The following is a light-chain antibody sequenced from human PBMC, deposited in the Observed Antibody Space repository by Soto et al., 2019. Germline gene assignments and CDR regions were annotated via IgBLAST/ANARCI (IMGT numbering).Light chain of an antibody. J-gene: IGKJ2*01. V-gene: IGKV3-20*01. CDR2: GAS. CDR3: KQYGSSPPMYT. CDR1: QSVSSSY. Sequence: EIVLTQSPGTLSLSPGERATLSCRASQSVSSSYLAWYQQKPGQAPRLLIYGASSRATCIPDRFSGSGSGTDFTLTISRLEPEDYAVSYCKQYGSSPPMYTFGQGTKLEIK.